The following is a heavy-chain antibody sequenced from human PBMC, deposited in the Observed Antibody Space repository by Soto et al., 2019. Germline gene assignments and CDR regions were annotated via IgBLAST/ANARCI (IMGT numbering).Heavy chain of an antibody. J-gene: IGHJ6*02. CDR2: ISPYTGNT. Sequence: QVQLVQSGDEVKKPGASVKVSCKASGCIFVNYGIAWVRKAPGQGLEWMGWISPYTGNTHSATKVQGRLTMTTDTSTSTAYMDLGSLTSDDTAVYYCVMVDNYVTPTPQDVWGQGTTVTASS. CDR3: VMVDNYVTPTPQDV. V-gene: IGHV1-18*01. CDR1: GCIFVNYG. D-gene: IGHD3-16*01.